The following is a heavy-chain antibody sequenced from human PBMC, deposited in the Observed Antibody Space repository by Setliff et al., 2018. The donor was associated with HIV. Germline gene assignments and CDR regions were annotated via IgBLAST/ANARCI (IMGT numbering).Heavy chain of an antibody. J-gene: IGHJ4*02. CDR3: ARGHCSGGSCLGLISY. CDR2: ISSSSSYI. V-gene: IGHV3-21*01. CDR1: GDSTSNYY. D-gene: IGHD2-15*01. Sequence: ETLSLTCTVSGDSTSNYYWSWVRQAPGKGLEWVSSISSSSSYIYYADSVKGRFTISRDNAKNSLYLQMNSLRAEDTAVYYCARGHCSGGSCLGLISYWGQGTLVTVSS.